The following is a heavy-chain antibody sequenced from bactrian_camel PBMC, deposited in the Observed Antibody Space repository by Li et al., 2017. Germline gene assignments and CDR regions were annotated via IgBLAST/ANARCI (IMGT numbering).Heavy chain of an antibody. J-gene: IGHJ4*01. V-gene: IGHV3S53*01. CDR3: AKDTVDLGWAYNY. CDR1: GYTYSQYC. Sequence: HVQLVESGGGSVQAGGSLRLSCAASGYTYSQYCMAWFRQAPGKEREVVATIGNPGTTTYADSAKGRFTISQDNAKNTVYLQMNSLKTEDTAMYYCAKDTVDLGWAYNYWGQGTQVTVS. D-gene: IGHD5*01. CDR2: IGNPGTT.